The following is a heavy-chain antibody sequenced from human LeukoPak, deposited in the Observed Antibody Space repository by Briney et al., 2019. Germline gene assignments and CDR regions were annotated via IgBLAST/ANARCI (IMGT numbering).Heavy chain of an antibody. CDR2: INHSGST. V-gene: IGHV4-59*12. Sequence: SETLSLTCTVSGGSISSYYWSWIRQPPGKGLEWIGEINHSGSTNYNPSLKSRVTTSIDTSKNQLSLNLKSVTAADTAVYYCARDRDVDDFDSWGHGTLVTVSS. CDR1: GGSISSYY. J-gene: IGHJ4*01. D-gene: IGHD2-15*01. CDR3: ARDRDVDDFDS.